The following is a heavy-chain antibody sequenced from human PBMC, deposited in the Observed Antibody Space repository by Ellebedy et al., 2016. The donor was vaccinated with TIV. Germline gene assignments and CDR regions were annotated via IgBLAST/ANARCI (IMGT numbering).Heavy chain of an antibody. CDR1: GGSISSVSYY. D-gene: IGHD3-10*01. Sequence: SETLSLXXTVSGGSISSVSYYWSWIRQSPGRGLEWIGESHHSGSTNYNPSLKSRVTISVDTSKNQFFLKLSSVTAADTAVYYCARDSSMVRGVGGFDSWGQGTLVTVSS. CDR2: SHHSGST. V-gene: IGHV4-39*07. CDR3: ARDSSMVRGVGGFDS. J-gene: IGHJ5*01.